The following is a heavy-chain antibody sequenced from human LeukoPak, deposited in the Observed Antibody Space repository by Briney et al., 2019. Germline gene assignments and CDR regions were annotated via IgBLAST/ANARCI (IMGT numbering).Heavy chain of an antibody. CDR2: IRAKAYGGTT. J-gene: IGHJ4*02. V-gene: IGHV3-49*04. D-gene: IGHD2-15*01. Sequence: PGGSLRLSCAGSGFSFGDFPMTWVRQAPGKGLQRVGYIRAKAYGGTTEYAASVKGRLTISRDDSKRIAYLQMNSLQTEDTGIYYCTRGSGRFEFWGQGALVTVSS. CDR3: TRGSGRFEF. CDR1: GFSFGDFP.